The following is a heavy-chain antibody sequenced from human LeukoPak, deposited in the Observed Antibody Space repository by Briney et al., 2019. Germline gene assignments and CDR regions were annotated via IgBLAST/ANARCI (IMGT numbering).Heavy chain of an antibody. D-gene: IGHD1-26*01. CDR1: GGSISSYY. V-gene: IGHV4-59*01. Sequence: SETLSLTCTVSGGSISSYYWSWVRQPPGKGLEWIGYIYYSGSTNYNPSLKSRVTISVDTSKNQFSLKLSSVTAADTAVYYCARGDSGSYYDYWGQGTLVTVSS. CDR3: ARGDSGSYYDY. CDR2: IYYSGST. J-gene: IGHJ4*02.